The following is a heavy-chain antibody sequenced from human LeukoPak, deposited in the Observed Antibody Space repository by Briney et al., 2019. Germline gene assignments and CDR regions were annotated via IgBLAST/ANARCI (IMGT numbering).Heavy chain of an antibody. CDR3: ARDAVAGGFWGSYRSPSDY. CDR1: GFTFSSYA. CDR2: ISYDGSNK. Sequence: GRSLRLSCAASGFTFSSYAMHWVRQAPGKGLEWVAVISYDGSNKYYADSVKGRFTISRDNSKNTLYLQMNSLRAEDTAVYYCARDAVAGGFWGSYRSPSDYWGQGTLVTVSS. J-gene: IGHJ4*02. D-gene: IGHD3-16*02. V-gene: IGHV3-30-3*01.